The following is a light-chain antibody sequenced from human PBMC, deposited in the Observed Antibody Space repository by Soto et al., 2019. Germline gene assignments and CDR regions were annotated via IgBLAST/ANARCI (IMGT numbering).Light chain of an antibody. CDR1: QSVSSN. V-gene: IGKV3D-15*01. Sequence: EIVMTQSPATLSVSPGERATLSCMASQSVSSNLAWYQQKPGQAPRLLIYGGSSRATGIPDRFSGGGSGTEFTLIISSLQSEDSAVYYCQQYNSWLWTFGQGAKVDIK. CDR2: GGS. CDR3: QQYNSWLWT. J-gene: IGKJ1*01.